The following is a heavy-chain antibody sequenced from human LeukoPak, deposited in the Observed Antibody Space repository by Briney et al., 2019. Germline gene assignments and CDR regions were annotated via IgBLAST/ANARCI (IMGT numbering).Heavy chain of an antibody. CDR1: GGSISSHY. Sequence: KPSETLSLTSTVSGGSISSHYWSWIRQPPGKGLLRIGYISSIGSTNHNPSLKSRVTISVDTSKNQFSLKLTSVTAADTAVYFCARDPTTVTKGLDIWGQGTMVTVSS. J-gene: IGHJ3*02. V-gene: IGHV4-59*11. CDR2: ISSIGST. CDR3: ARDPTTVTKGLDI. D-gene: IGHD4-17*01.